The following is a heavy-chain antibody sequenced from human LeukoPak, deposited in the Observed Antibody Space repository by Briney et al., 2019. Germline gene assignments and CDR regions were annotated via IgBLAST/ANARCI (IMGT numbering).Heavy chain of an antibody. CDR1: GLTFKSYG. Sequence: GGSLRLSCAASGLTFKSYGMSWVRRAPGKGLEWVSVISGSGDNTNYADPVKGRFTISRDNSKNTLYVQMNSLRAEDTAVYYCAKNMGYGGNSAFDIWGQGTMVTVSS. D-gene: IGHD4-23*01. CDR3: AKNMGYGGNSAFDI. J-gene: IGHJ3*02. CDR2: ISGSGDNT. V-gene: IGHV3-23*01.